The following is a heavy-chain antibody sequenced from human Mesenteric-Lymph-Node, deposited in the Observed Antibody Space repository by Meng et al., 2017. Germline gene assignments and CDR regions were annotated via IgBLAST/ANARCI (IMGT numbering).Heavy chain of an antibody. J-gene: IGHJ4*02. CDR1: GYIFTSYS. CDR3: ADSVGYSYGSFDY. Sequence: QVQLVQSGAEVKKPGTSVKVSCKASGYIFTSYSITWVRQAPGQGLEWMGRIIPILGIANYAQKFQGRVTITADKSTSTAYMELSSLRSEDTAVYYCADSVGYSYGSFDYWGQGTLVTVSS. D-gene: IGHD5-18*01. CDR2: IIPILGIA. V-gene: IGHV1-69*02.